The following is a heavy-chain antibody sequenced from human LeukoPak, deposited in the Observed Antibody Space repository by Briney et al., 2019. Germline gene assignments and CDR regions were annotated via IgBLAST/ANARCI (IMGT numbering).Heavy chain of an antibody. V-gene: IGHV3-23*01. J-gene: IGHJ3*02. CDR2: ISGSGDNT. Sequence: GGSLRLSCAASGFTFSNCGMSWVRQAPGKGLEWVSRISGSGDNTYYADSVKGRFTISRDNSKNTLYLQMNSLRAEDTAVYYCAKDLVPYDSNSYLAAFDIWGQGTMVTVSS. CDR1: GFTFSNCG. CDR3: AKDLVPYDSNSYLAAFDI. D-gene: IGHD3-22*01.